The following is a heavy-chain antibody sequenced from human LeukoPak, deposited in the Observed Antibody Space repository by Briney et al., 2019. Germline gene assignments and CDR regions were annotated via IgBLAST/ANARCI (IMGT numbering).Heavy chain of an antibody. CDR1: GFTFSSYW. CDR3: ARDEYSSSWTYYFDY. CDR2: IKEDGSEK. V-gene: IGHV3-7*01. D-gene: IGHD6-13*01. J-gene: IGHJ4*02. Sequence: GGSLRLSCAASGFTFSSYWMSWVRQAPGKGLEWVANIKEDGSEKYYADSVKGRFTISRDNSKNTLYLQMNSLRAEDTAVYYCARDEYSSSWTYYFDYWGQGTLVTVSS.